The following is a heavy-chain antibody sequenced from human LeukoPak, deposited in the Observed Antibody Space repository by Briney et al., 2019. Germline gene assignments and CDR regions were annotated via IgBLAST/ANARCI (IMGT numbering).Heavy chain of an antibody. CDR3: AREEIYETSYYYYY. CDR1: GYSFTRYG. Sequence: ASVTVSFKASGYSFTRYGISWVRQAPGQGLEWMGWISAYNGNTNYAQKLQGRVTMTTDTSTSTAYMELRSLRSDDTAVYYCAREEIYETSYYYYYWGQGTLVTVSS. J-gene: IGHJ4*02. D-gene: IGHD3-22*01. V-gene: IGHV1-18*01. CDR2: ISAYNGNT.